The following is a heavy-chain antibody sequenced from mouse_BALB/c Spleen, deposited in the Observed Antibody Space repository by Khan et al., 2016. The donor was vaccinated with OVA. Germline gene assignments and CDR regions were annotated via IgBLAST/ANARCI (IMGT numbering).Heavy chain of an antibody. J-gene: IGHJ2*01. Sequence: EVQLQESGPGLVKPSQSLSLTCTVTGYSITRGYGWNWIRQFPGNKLEWMGYISYSGSTNYNPSLKSRITITRDTSKNQFFLQLNSVTTEDTATYYCARTARIKYWGQGTTLTVSS. CDR3: ARTARIKY. CDR1: GYSITRGYG. V-gene: IGHV3-2*02. D-gene: IGHD1-2*01. CDR2: ISYSGST.